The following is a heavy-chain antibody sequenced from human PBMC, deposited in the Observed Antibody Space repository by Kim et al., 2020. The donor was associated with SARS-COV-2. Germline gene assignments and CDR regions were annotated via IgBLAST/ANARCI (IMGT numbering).Heavy chain of an antibody. V-gene: IGHV3-23*01. J-gene: IGHJ4*02. Sequence: DSVKGRFTIARDSSKTTLYLQINSLRAEDTGIYYCAKKITIFRVVIQFDYWGQGTLVTVSP. CDR3: AKKITIFRVVIQFDY. D-gene: IGHD3-3*01.